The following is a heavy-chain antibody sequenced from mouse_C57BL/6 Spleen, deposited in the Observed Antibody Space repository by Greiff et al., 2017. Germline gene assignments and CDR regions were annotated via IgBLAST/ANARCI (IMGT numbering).Heavy chain of an antibody. V-gene: IGHV10-3*01. D-gene: IGHD1-1*01. CDR3: VRGGTTVVATDYFDY. CDR2: IRSKSSNYAT. Sequence: DVMLVESGGGLVQPKGSLKLSCAASGFTFNTYAMHWVRQAPGTGLEWVARIRSKSSNYATYYADSVKDRFTISRDNSQSMLYLQMNNLKTEDTARYYCVRGGTTVVATDYFDYWGQGTTLTVSS. CDR1: GFTFNTYA. J-gene: IGHJ2*01.